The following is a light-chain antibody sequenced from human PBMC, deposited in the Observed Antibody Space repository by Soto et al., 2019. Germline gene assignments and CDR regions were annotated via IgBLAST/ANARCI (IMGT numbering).Light chain of an antibody. J-gene: IGLJ2*01. CDR1: SSNIGTNT. Sequence: QSVLTQAPSASGAPQQRVTLSFSGSSSNIGTNTVNWYQQLPGTPPKFLIYDNYRRPSGVPDRFSGSQSGTSASLAISGLQSEDEAEYYCAAWDDSLNRPVFGGGTKLTVL. CDR2: DNY. CDR3: AAWDDSLNRPV. V-gene: IGLV1-44*01.